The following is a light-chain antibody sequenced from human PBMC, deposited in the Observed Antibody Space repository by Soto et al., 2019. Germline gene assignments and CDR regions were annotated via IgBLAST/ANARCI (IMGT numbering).Light chain of an antibody. CDR3: QQYKDYTYT. J-gene: IGKJ1*01. V-gene: IGKV1-5*01. CDR2: DAS. Sequence: DVQVTQSPSTVSASVGDRVTITCRASQTISSWLAWYQQKPGKAPKLLISDASTLESGVPSRFSGSGSVTEFTLAIASLQPDDFATYYCQQYKDYTYTFGQGTKVDIK. CDR1: QTISSW.